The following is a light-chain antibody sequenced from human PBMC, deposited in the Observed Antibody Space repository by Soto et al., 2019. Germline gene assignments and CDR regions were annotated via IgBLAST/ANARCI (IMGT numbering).Light chain of an antibody. CDR3: QQYGSSPRIT. Sequence: IVLTQSPSTLSLSPGERATLSCRASQSVSSYLAWYQQEPGQAPRLLIYGASTRATGIPARFSGSGSGTEFTLTISSLQSEDFAVYYCQQYGSSPRITFGQGTRLEI. V-gene: IGKV3-15*01. CDR1: QSVSSY. J-gene: IGKJ5*01. CDR2: GAS.